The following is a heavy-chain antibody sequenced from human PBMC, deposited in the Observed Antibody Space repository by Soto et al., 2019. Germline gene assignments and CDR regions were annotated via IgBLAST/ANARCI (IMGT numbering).Heavy chain of an antibody. CDR2: INPSGGST. CDR1: GYTFTSYY. CDR3: ARRALYDFWSGYYPGYSYGLDV. D-gene: IGHD3-3*01. Sequence: ASVKVSCKASGYTFTSYYMHWVRQAPGQGLEWMGIINPSGGSTSYAQKVQGRVTMTRDTSTSTVYIELSSLRSEDPAVYYCARRALYDFWSGYYPGYSYGLDVWGKGPRVTVSS. V-gene: IGHV1-46*01. J-gene: IGHJ6*04.